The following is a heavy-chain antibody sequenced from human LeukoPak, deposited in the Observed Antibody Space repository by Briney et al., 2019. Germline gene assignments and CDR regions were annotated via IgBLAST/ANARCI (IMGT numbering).Heavy chain of an antibody. V-gene: IGHV1-8*02. Sequence: ASVKVSCKASGYTFTSYDINWVRQATGQGLEWMGWMNPNSGNTGYAQKFQGRVTMTTDTSTSTAYMELRSLRSDDTAVYYCARVAAAGIGYFQHWGQGTLVTVSS. CDR3: ARVAAAGIGYFQH. J-gene: IGHJ1*01. D-gene: IGHD6-13*01. CDR1: GYTFTSYD. CDR2: MNPNSGNT.